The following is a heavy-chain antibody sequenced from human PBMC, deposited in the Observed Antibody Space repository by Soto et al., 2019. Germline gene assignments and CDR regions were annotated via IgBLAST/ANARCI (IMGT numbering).Heavy chain of an antibody. Sequence: PSETLSLTCAVYGGSFSGYYWSWIRQPPGKGLEWIGEINHSGSTNYNPSLKSRVTISVDTSKNQFSLKLSSVTAADTAVYYCARARSWGYSYGNNHIDYWGQGTLVTSPQ. D-gene: IGHD5-18*01. V-gene: IGHV4-34*01. CDR3: ARARSWGYSYGNNHIDY. CDR2: INHSGST. J-gene: IGHJ4*02. CDR1: GGSFSGYY.